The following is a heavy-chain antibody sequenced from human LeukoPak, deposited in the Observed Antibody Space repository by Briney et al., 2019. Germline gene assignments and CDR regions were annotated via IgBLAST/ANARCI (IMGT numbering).Heavy chain of an antibody. CDR1: GFTFSSYA. V-gene: IGHV3-23*01. CDR3: AKDVGDDSSGYYYVRVFDY. CDR2: ISGSGGIT. D-gene: IGHD3-22*01. Sequence: GGSLRLSCAAPGFTFSSYAMSWVRQAPGKGLEWVSAISGSGGITYYADSMKGRFTMSRDNCKNTLYLQMNRLRAEDTAVYYCAKDVGDDSSGYYYVRVFDYWGQGTLVTVSS. J-gene: IGHJ4*02.